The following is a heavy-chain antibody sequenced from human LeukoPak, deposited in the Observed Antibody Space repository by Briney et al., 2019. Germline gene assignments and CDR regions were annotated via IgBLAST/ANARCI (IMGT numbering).Heavy chain of an antibody. D-gene: IGHD6-6*01. J-gene: IGHJ4*02. CDR3: ARGPNSNWSGLDF. V-gene: IGHV3-74*01. Sequence: GGSLRLSCTASGFSFSGHWMHWARQLLGKGLVWVSRISPTGSTTSYADSVKGRFTVSRDNAKNTLYLQVNNLRAEDTAVYYCARGPNSNWSGLDFWGQGTLLTVSS. CDR2: ISPTGSTT. CDR1: GFSFSGHW.